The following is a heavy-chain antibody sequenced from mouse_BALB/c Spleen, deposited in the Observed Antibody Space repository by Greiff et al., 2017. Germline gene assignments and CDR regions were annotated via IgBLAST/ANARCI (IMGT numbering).Heavy chain of an antibody. D-gene: IGHD2-1*01. CDR1: GFSLTGYG. CDR2: IWGDGST. Sequence: VQLQESGPGLVAPSQSLSITCTVSGFSLTGYGVNWVRQPPGKGLEWLGMIWGDGSTDYNSALKSRLSISKDNSKIQVFLKMNSLQTDDTARYYCAREIYGNYAAYWGQGTLVTVSA. J-gene: IGHJ3*01. V-gene: IGHV2-6-7*01. CDR3: AREIYGNYAAY.